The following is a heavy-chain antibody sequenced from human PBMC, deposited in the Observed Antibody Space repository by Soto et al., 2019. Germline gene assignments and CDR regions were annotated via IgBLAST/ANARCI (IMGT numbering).Heavy chain of an antibody. CDR1: GFSFSHYS. CDR2: ISSSSSII. CDR3: ARDLRFGQGSWFGP. V-gene: IGHV3-48*02. Sequence: EVQLVESGGGLVQPGESLRLSFAASGFSFSHYSMNWVRQAPGKGLEWVSYISSSSSIIYYADSVKGRFTISRDNAKNSLYLQMNSLRDEDTAVYYCARDLRFGQGSWFGPWGQGTLVTVSS. D-gene: IGHD3-3*01. J-gene: IGHJ5*02.